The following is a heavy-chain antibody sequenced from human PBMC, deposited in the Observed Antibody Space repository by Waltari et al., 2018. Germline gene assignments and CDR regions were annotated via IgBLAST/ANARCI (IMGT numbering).Heavy chain of an antibody. CDR1: GGTFSSYT. Sequence: QVQLVQSGAEVKKPGSSVKVSCKASGGTFSSYTISWVRQAPGQGLEWMGRSIPSLGIANYEQKFQGRVTITADKSTSTAYMELSSLRSEDTAVYYCARGGGRDYYFDYWGQGTLVTVSS. CDR2: SIPSLGIA. D-gene: IGHD3-16*01. J-gene: IGHJ4*02. CDR3: ARGGGRDYYFDY. V-gene: IGHV1-69*02.